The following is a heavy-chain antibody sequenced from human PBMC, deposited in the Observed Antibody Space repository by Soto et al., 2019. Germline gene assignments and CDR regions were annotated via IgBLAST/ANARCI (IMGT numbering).Heavy chain of an antibody. CDR2: IYPDESDT. Sequence: HGESLKISCQASGYTFTKYWVGWVRQMPGKGLEWMGIIYPDESDTRYSPSFQGQVTISADKSISTAYLQWSSLKASDTAMYYCARLQAAAGDNDLTFDYWGQGTLVTVSS. CDR3: ARLQAAAGDNDLTFDY. J-gene: IGHJ4*02. D-gene: IGHD6-13*01. CDR1: GYTFTKYW. V-gene: IGHV5-51*01.